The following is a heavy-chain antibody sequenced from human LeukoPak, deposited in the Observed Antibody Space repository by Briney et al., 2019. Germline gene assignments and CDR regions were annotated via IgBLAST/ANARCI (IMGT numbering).Heavy chain of an antibody. D-gene: IGHD3-10*01. CDR3: ARDRRRRYYGSGSQQTDY. Sequence: GGSLRLSCAASGFTFNTYNMNWVRQAPGKGLEWVSYISSSTSTIFYADSVKGRFTISRDNAKNSLYLQMNSLRAEDTAVYYCARDRRRRYYGSGSQQTDYWGQGTLVTVSS. J-gene: IGHJ4*02. V-gene: IGHV3-48*01. CDR1: GFTFNTYN. CDR2: ISSSTSTI.